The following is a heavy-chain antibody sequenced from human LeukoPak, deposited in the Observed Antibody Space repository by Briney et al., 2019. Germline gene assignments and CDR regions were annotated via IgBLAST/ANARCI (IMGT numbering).Heavy chain of an antibody. J-gene: IGHJ4*02. CDR2: INHSGST. Sequence: SETQSLTCAVYGGSFSGYYWSWIRQPPGKGLEWIGEINHSGSTNYNPSLKSRVTISVDTSKNQFSLKLSSVTAADTAVYYCARWRPKQQLGYYFDYWGQGTLVTVSS. CDR1: GGSFSGYY. CDR3: ARWRPKQQLGYYFDY. D-gene: IGHD6-13*01. V-gene: IGHV4-34*01.